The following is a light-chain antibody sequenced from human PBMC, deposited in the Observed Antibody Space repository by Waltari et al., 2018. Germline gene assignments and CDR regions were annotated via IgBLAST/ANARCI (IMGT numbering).Light chain of an antibody. J-gene: IGKJ2*01. Sequence: EIVMTQSPGTLSVSPGERATLSCRASQSVRSNFAWYQQKPGQVPRLIIYGAVTRGTDVPARFSASGSGTEFTLTISSVQSEDFAVYYCQHYNNWPYTFGQGTKLEI. CDR2: GAV. V-gene: IGKV3-15*01. CDR3: QHYNNWPYT. CDR1: QSVRSN.